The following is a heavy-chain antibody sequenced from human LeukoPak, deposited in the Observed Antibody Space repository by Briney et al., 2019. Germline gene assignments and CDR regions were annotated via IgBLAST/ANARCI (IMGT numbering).Heavy chain of an antibody. CDR2: ISDSGGST. J-gene: IGHJ4*02. V-gene: IGHV3-23*01. CDR1: GFTFSSYA. D-gene: IGHD2-2*01. Sequence: PGGSLRLSCAASGFTFSSYAMSWVRQAPGKGLEWVSAISDSGGSTYYADSVKGRFTISRGNSKNTLYLQMDSLRAEDTAVYYCAKESGVGYQLLSPLPQWGQGTLVTVSS. CDR3: AKESGVGYQLLSPLPQ.